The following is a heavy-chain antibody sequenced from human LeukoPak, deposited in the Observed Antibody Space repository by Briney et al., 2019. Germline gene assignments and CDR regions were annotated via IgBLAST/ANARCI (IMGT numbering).Heavy chain of an antibody. CDR1: GFTFSDYY. Sequence: GGSLRLSCAASGFTFSDYYMSWIRQAPGKGLEWVTYISSSGSTIYYADSVKGRFTISRDNSKNTLYLQMNSLRAEDTAVYYCASGVYSSNLYYYYGMDVWGQGTTVTVSS. CDR3: ASGVYSSNLYYYYGMDV. V-gene: IGHV3-11*04. J-gene: IGHJ6*02. CDR2: ISSSGSTI. D-gene: IGHD6-13*01.